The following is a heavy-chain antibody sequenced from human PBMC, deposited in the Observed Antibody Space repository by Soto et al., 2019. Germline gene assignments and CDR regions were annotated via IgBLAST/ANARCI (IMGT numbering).Heavy chain of an antibody. D-gene: IGHD3-10*01. CDR1: GYIFTADY. Sequence: QVQLVKSGAEVKRPGASVKVSCKASGYIFTADYLYWVRQAPGQGLEWMGGINPNSGGTIYAQKFQGRVTMTRDTSISTAYLERSSLTSDDTAVYYCARDPIGGGAPYYFDYWGQGTLVTVSS. J-gene: IGHJ4*02. CDR3: ARDPIGGGAPYYFDY. CDR2: INPNSGGT. V-gene: IGHV1-2*02.